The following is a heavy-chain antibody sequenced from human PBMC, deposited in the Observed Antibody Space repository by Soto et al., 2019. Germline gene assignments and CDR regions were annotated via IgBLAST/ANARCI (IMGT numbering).Heavy chain of an antibody. D-gene: IGHD2-15*01. CDR1: GGSISSGGYY. CDR2: IYYSGST. J-gene: IGHJ4*02. Sequence: QVQLQESGPGLVKPSQTLSLTCTVSGGSISSGGYYWSWIRQHPGKGLEWIGYIYYSGSTYYNPSINSRVTISVDTSKNQFSLKLSSVTAADTAVYYCARAFCSGGSCYSFDYWGQGTLVTVSS. V-gene: IGHV4-31*03. CDR3: ARAFCSGGSCYSFDY.